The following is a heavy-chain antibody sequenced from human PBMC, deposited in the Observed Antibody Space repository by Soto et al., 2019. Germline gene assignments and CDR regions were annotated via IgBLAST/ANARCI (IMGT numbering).Heavy chain of an antibody. V-gene: IGHV2-5*01. D-gene: IGHD3-10*01. J-gene: IGHJ3*02. Sequence: GSGPTPVNRRQTLKRTCPFSAFPHRTSGVGVGWIRQPPGKALEWLALIYWNDDKRYSPSLKSRLTITKDTSKNQVVLTMTNMDPVDTATYYCASGSGNPDAFDIWVQGTMVTVSS. CDR3: ASGSGNPDAFDI. CDR2: IYWNDDK. CDR1: AFPHRTSGVG.